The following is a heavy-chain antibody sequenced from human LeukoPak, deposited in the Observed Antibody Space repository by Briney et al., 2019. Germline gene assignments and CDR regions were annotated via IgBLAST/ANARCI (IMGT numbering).Heavy chain of an antibody. CDR2: IFYTGIT. V-gene: IGHV4-39*01. CDR1: GGSISSSSHY. J-gene: IGHJ4*02. Sequence: SETLSLTCTVSGGSISSSSHYWGWIRQPPGKDLEWIGSIFYTGITYNSPSLKSRVTISVDTPKNQFSLNLSSVTAADTAVYYCARVSITLPRGIISWGQGTLVTVSS. CDR3: ARVSITLPRGIIS. D-gene: IGHD3-10*01.